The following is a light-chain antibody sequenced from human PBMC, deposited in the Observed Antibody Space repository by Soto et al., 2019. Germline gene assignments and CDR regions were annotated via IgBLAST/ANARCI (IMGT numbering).Light chain of an antibody. CDR3: QQSMNWPLT. CDR2: DAS. J-gene: IGKJ5*01. V-gene: IGKV3-11*01. CDR1: QTVSNY. Sequence: EIVLTQSPATLPLSPGXRATLSCRASQTVSNYLLWYQQKPGQAPRLLIYDASNRATGIPARFSGSGSETDFTLTISSLEPEDVTVYYCQQSMNWPLTFGQGTRLEIK.